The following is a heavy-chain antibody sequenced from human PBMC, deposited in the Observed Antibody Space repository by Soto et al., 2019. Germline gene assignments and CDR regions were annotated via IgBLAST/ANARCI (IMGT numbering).Heavy chain of an antibody. J-gene: IGHJ5*02. CDR1: GDSVSSTSVA. Sequence: SQTLSLTCAISGDSVSSTSVAWNWIRQSPARGLEWLGRTFYRSRWYYDYAVFVRDRIMINPDTSKNQFSLQLNSLTPEDTAVYFCARDRGSSYPFDLWGQGTPVTVSS. CDR3: ARDRGSSYPFDL. D-gene: IGHD3-10*01. V-gene: IGHV6-1*01. CDR2: TFYRSRWYY.